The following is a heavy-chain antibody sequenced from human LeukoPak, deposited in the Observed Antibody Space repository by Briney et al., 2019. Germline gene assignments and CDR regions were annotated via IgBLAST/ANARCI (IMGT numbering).Heavy chain of an antibody. V-gene: IGHV1-2*02. D-gene: IGHD5-18*01. CDR2: INPNSGGT. CDR1: GYTFTGYY. J-gene: IGHJ6*03. Sequence: ASVKVSCKASGYTFTGYYMHWVRQAPGQGLEWMGWINPNSGGTNYAQKLQGRVTMTTDTSTSTAYMELRSLRSDDTAVYYCARDWVDTAMDYYMDVWGKGTTVTVSS. CDR3: ARDWVDTAMDYYMDV.